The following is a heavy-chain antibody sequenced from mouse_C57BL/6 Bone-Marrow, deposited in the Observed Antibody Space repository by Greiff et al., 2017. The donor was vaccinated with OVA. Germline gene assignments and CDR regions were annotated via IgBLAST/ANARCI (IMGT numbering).Heavy chain of an antibody. Sequence: QVQLKQPGAELVRPGTSVKLSCKASGYTFTSYWMHWVKQRPGQGLEWIGVIDPSDSYTNYNQKFKGKATLTVDTSSSTAYMQLSSLTSEDSAVYYCARYEGDGFDYWGQGTSLTVSS. D-gene: IGHD2-3*01. V-gene: IGHV1-59*01. CDR2: IDPSDSYT. CDR3: ARYEGDGFDY. CDR1: GYTFTSYW. J-gene: IGHJ2*02.